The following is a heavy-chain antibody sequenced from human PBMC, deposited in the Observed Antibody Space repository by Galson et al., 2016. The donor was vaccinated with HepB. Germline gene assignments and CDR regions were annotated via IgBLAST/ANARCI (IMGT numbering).Heavy chain of an antibody. D-gene: IGHD3-22*01. CDR2: IYTTGTT. J-gene: IGHJ5*01. Sequence: SLRLSCAASGFRVTTNYVNWVRQFPGKGLEWVSVIYTTGTTYYADPVRDRFTISRDISQNTLSLQMSSLRAEDTAVYYCARGGDRAFDSWGHGTLVTVSS. V-gene: IGHV3-53*01. CDR3: ARGGDRAFDS. CDR1: GFRVTTNY.